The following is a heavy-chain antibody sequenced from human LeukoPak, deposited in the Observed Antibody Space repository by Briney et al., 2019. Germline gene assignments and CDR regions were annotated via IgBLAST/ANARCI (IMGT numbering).Heavy chain of an antibody. CDR3: ARGPARTAEYFQH. CDR1: GYTFTSYD. CDR2: MNPNSGNT. D-gene: IGHD3/OR15-3a*01. Sequence: ASVKVSCKASGYTFTSYDINWVQQATGQGLEWMGWMNPNSGNTGYAQKFQGRVIMTRNTSISTAYMALSSLRSEDTAVYYCARGPARTAEYFQHWGQGTLVTVSS. J-gene: IGHJ1*01. V-gene: IGHV1-8*01.